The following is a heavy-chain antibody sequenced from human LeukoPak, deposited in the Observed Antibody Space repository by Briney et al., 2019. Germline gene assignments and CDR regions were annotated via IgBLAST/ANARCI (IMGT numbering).Heavy chain of an antibody. V-gene: IGHV3-30*02. CDR3: ARNRAFGTFDAFDM. Sequence: PGGSLRLSCAASGITFSNYAMSWVRQAPGKGLEWLAFVRYDGTDESYGASVRGRLTISRDDSLNTLYLQMDSLGHDDTAVYYCARNRAFGTFDAFDMWGQGTMVTVSS. CDR2: VRYDGTDE. D-gene: IGHD3-10*01. J-gene: IGHJ3*02. CDR1: GITFSNYA.